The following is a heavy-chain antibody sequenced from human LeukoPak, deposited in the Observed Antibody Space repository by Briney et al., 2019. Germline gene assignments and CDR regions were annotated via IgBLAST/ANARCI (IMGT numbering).Heavy chain of an antibody. CDR1: GYTFTSYG. D-gene: IGHD3-10*01. CDR3: ARDPGFWYYGSGSYYPFDY. J-gene: IGHJ4*02. V-gene: IGHV1-18*01. Sequence: ASVKVSCKASGYTFTSYGISWVRQAPGQGLEWMGWISAYNGNTNYAQKLQGRVTMTTDTSTSTAYMELRSLRSDDTAVYYCARDPGFWYYGSGSYYPFDYRGQGTLVTVSS. CDR2: ISAYNGNT.